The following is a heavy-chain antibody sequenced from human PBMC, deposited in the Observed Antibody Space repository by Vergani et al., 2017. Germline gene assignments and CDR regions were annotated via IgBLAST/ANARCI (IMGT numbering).Heavy chain of an antibody. J-gene: IGHJ4*02. CDR1: GGSFSGYY. Sequence: QVQLQQWGAGLLKPSETLSLTCAVYGGSFSGYYWSWIRQPPGKGLEWIGSIYYSGSTYYNPSLKSRVTISVDTSKNQFSLKLSSVTAADTAVYYCARRTAMVRIVLEIARYYFDYWGQGTLVTVSS. CDR3: ARRTAMVRIVLEIARYYFDY. CDR2: IYYSGST. V-gene: IGHV4-34*01. D-gene: IGHD3-10*01.